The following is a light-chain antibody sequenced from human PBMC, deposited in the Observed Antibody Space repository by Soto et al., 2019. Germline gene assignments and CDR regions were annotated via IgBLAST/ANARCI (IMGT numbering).Light chain of an antibody. CDR2: GAS. CDR3: QQYGSSLGVT. V-gene: IGKV3-15*01. CDR1: QSISTK. J-gene: IGKJ4*01. Sequence: IVMTQSPATLSVSPGGRATLSCRASQSISTKLAWYQQKPGQAPRLLIYGASTRAPGIPVRFSGSGSGTEFTLTITSLQSEDFAVYYCQQYGSSLGVTFGGGTKVEIK.